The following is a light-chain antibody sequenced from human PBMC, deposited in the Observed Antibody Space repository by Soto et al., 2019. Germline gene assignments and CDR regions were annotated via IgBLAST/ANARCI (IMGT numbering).Light chain of an antibody. Sequence: EIVLTQSPGTRCLSPGGRATLSCRASQSVSSNFAWYQHKPGQAPRLLFYGTSNRATGIPARFTGSGSGTEFTLTISSLQSEDFAVYFCQQYINWPRTFGQGTKVDIK. CDR1: QSVSSN. CDR3: QQYINWPRT. CDR2: GTS. J-gene: IGKJ1*01. V-gene: IGKV3-15*01.